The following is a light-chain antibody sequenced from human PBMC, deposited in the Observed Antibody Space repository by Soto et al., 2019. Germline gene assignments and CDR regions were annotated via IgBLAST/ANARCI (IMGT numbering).Light chain of an antibody. J-gene: IGKJ2*01. CDR2: QAS. CDR1: QSISSW. CDR3: QHYNSYPYT. V-gene: IGKV1-5*03. Sequence: DIQMTQSPSTLSASVGDRVTITCRASQSISSWLAWYQQKPGKAPNLLIYQASSLESVVPSRFSGSGSGTEFTLTIAGLQPDDFATYYCQHYNSYPYTFGQGTKLEIK.